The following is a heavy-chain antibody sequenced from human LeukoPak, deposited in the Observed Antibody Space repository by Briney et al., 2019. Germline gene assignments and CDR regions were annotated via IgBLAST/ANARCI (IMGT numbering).Heavy chain of an antibody. CDR1: GYTFTSYG. D-gene: IGHD1-14*01. Sequence: ASVKVSCKASGYTFTSYGISWVRQAPGQGLEWMGWISAYNGNTNYAQKLQGRVTMTTDTSTSTAYMELRSLRSDDTAVYYCASSTRAEEIQAYFDYWGQGTLVTVSS. V-gene: IGHV1-18*01. CDR3: ASSTRAEEIQAYFDY. J-gene: IGHJ4*02. CDR2: ISAYNGNT.